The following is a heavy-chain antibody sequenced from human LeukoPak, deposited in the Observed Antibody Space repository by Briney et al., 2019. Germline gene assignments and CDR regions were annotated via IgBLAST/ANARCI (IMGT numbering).Heavy chain of an antibody. CDR1: GFTFDDYG. J-gene: IGHJ4*02. D-gene: IGHD1-26*01. Sequence: GGSLRLSCAASGFTFDDYGMSWVRQAPGKGLEWVSSISISGANTYYADSVKGRFTVSRDNSKNTLYLQMKGLRANDTAVYYCAKRWESLAPHYWGQGTLVTVSS. CDR2: ISISGANT. V-gene: IGHV3-23*01. CDR3: AKRWESLAPHY.